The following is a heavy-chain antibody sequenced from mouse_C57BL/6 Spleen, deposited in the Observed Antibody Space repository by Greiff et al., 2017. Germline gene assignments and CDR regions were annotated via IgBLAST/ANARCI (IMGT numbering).Heavy chain of an antibody. J-gene: IGHJ4*01. Sequence: QVQLQQSGPELVKPGASVKISCKASGYAFSSSWMNWVKQGPGKGLEWIGRIYPGDGDTNYNGKFKGKATMTADKSSSTAYMQLSSLTSEDSAVYFCARDDYDDYYAMDYWGQGTSVTVSS. D-gene: IGHD2-4*01. V-gene: IGHV1-82*01. CDR3: ARDDYDDYYAMDY. CDR2: IYPGDGDT. CDR1: GYAFSSSW.